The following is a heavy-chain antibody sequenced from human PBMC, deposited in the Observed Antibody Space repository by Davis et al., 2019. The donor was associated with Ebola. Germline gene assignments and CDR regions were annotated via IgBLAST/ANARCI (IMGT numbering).Heavy chain of an antibody. J-gene: IGHJ4*02. Sequence: AASVKVSCKASGYTFTDYYMHWVRQAPGQGLEWMGRINPNSGGTNYAQKFQGRVTMTRDTSISTAYMELSRLRSDDTAVYYCARDLTMGIATDYWGQGTLVTVSS. CDR3: ARDLTMGIATDY. CDR2: INPNSGGT. D-gene: IGHD4/OR15-4a*01. CDR1: GYTFTDYY. V-gene: IGHV1-2*06.